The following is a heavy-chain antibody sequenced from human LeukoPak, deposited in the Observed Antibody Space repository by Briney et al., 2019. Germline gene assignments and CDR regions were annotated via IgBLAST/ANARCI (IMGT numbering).Heavy chain of an antibody. Sequence: ASVKVSCKGFGYTFTSYDINWGRQATGQGLEWMGWMNPNSGNTGYAQKFQGRVTITRNTSISTAYMELSSLRSEDTAVYYCARGSTTGRSTSGDWFDPWGQGTLVTVSS. V-gene: IGHV1-8*03. CDR3: ARGSTTGRSTSGDWFDP. J-gene: IGHJ5*02. CDR1: GYTFTSYD. CDR2: MNPNSGNT. D-gene: IGHD1-1*01.